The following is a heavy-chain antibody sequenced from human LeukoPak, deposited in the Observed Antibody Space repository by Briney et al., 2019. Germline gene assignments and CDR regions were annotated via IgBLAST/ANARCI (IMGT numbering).Heavy chain of an antibody. V-gene: IGHV1-2*02. CDR3: ARRYTDSSEGFDY. J-gene: IGHJ4*02. D-gene: IGHD6-6*01. CDR2: INPNSGGT. Sequence: ASVKVSCKASGYTFTSYAMHWVRQAPGQRLEWMGWINPNSGGTNYAGKFQGRVTVTSDTSISTAYMELSGLRSDDTAVYYCARRYTDSSEGFDYWGQGTLVTVSS. CDR1: GYTFTSYA.